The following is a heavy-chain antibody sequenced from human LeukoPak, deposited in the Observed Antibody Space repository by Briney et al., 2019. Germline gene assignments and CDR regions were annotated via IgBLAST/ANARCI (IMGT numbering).Heavy chain of an antibody. D-gene: IGHD4-17*01. Sequence: SETLSLTCAVYDGSFNDYYWSWIRQPPGKGLEWIGDIDHSGITNYNPSLKSRVTISLDTSKKQISLRLSSVTAADTAVYYCASLGGGSTVTTYLNYWGQGTLVIVSS. CDR2: IDHSGIT. V-gene: IGHV4-34*01. CDR1: DGSFNDYY. J-gene: IGHJ4*02. CDR3: ASLGGGSTVTTYLNY.